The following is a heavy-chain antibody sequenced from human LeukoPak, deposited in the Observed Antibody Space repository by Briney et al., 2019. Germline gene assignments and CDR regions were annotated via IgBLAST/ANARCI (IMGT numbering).Heavy chain of an antibody. V-gene: IGHV3-48*01. Sequence: PGGSLRLSCAASGFTFGSYSMNWVRQAPGKGLEWVSYISSSSSTIYYADSVKGRFTISRDNAKNSLYLQMNSLRAEDTAVYYCAREPYGSGSDEDFDYWGQGTLVTVSS. CDR1: GFTFGSYS. D-gene: IGHD3-10*01. J-gene: IGHJ4*02. CDR2: ISSSSSTI. CDR3: AREPYGSGSDEDFDY.